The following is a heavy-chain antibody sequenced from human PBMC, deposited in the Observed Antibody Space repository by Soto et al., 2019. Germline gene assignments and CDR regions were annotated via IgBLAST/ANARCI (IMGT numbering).Heavy chain of an antibody. D-gene: IGHD3-16*01. CDR1: GFSLSARGVG. CDR3: AHSPWGAAPDY. V-gene: IGHV2-5*01. CDR2: IYWNDDK. Sequence: SGPTLVNPTQTLTLTCSVSGFSLSARGVGVGWIRQPPGKALEWLAIIYWNDDKLYSPSLKSRLTITKDTAENQVVLTMTSMDPVDTATYFCAHSPWGAAPDYWGQGTVVTVSS. J-gene: IGHJ4*02.